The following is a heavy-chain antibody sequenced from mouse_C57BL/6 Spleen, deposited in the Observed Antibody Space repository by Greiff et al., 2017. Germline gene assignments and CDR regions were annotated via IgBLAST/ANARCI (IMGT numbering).Heavy chain of an antibody. Sequence: QVQLKQSGAELARPGASVKLSCKASGYTFTSYGISWVKQRTGQGLEWIGEIYPRSGNTYYNEKFKGKATLSADKSSSTAYMELRSLPSEDSAVYCCARWGDEGYFDVWGTGTTVTVSS. CDR1: GYTFTSYG. CDR3: ARWGDEGYFDV. CDR2: IYPRSGNT. V-gene: IGHV1-81*01. J-gene: IGHJ1*03.